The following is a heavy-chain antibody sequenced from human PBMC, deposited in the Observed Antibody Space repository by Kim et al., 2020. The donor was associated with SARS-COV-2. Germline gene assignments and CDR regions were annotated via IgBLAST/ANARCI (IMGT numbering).Heavy chain of an antibody. D-gene: IGHD1-26*01. CDR3: AKARLDEGATPYFDY. Sequence: DAVKGRFTISRDNSKNTLYLQMNSLRAEDTAVYYCAKARLDEGATPYFDYWGQGTLVTVSS. J-gene: IGHJ4*02. V-gene: IGHV3-23*01.